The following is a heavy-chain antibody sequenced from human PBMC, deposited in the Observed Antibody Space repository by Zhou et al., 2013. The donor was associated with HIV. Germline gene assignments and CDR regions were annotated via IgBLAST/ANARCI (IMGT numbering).Heavy chain of an antibody. CDR2: ISPYNGNT. Sequence: QVQLVQSGAEVRKPGSSVKVSCKSSGGTFGSHAVSWVRQAPGQGLEWMGWISPYNGNTNYVKKFKDRFTMTADTSTNTAYMELRSLRSDDTASYYCARFELMVTFGGVTPNSYHFDNWGQGTLVTVSS. V-gene: IGHV1-18*01. CDR1: GGTFGSHA. CDR3: ARFELMVTFGGVTPNSYHFDN. J-gene: IGHJ4*02. D-gene: IGHD3-16*01.